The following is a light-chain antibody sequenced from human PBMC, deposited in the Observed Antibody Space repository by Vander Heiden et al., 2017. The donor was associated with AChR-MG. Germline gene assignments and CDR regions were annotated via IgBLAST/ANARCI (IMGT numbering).Light chain of an antibody. CDR3: QQLKSYPPIT. Sequence: AIQLTQSPSSLSASVGDRVSITCRPSQDIGSALAWYQHKPGEAPNLLIYDASTWGSGVPSRFSGSGYGTDFTLTISSRQPEDFAPYYCQQLKSYPPITFGQGTRLDIK. V-gene: IGKV1-13*02. J-gene: IGKJ5*01. CDR2: DAS. CDR1: QDIGSA.